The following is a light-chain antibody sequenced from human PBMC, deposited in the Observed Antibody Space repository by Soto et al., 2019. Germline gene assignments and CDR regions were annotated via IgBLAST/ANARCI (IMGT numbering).Light chain of an antibody. CDR2: DVS. J-gene: IGKJ5*01. Sequence: EIIMKQSHGTLSVSPGERATLSCRAAQGVTTNFAWYQQKSGQSPRLLIYDVSNRATGVPARFSGSVSETAGTITISGLRSEDSEVYFGQQYNHWPFSFGQGTRREIK. CDR3: QQYNHWPFS. V-gene: IGKV3-15*01. CDR1: QGVTTN.